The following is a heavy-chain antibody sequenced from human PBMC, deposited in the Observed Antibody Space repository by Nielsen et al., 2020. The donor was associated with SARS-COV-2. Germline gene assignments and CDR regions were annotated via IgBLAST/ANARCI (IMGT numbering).Heavy chain of an antibody. V-gene: IGHV3-30*18. J-gene: IGHJ6*02. D-gene: IGHD6-13*01. CDR1: GFTFSSYG. CDR2: ISYDGSNK. CDR3: AKGPGIAAAGSYYYGMDV. Sequence: GESLKISCAASGFTFSSYGMHWVRQAPGKGLEWVAVISYDGSNKYYADSVKGRFTISRDNSKNTLYLQMNSLRAEDTAVYYCAKGPGIAAAGSYYYGMDVWGQGTTVTVSS.